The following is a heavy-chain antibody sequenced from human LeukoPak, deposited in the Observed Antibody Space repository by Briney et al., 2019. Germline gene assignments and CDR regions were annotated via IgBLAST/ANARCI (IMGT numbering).Heavy chain of an antibody. CDR3: AKVSLATNSNYDY. D-gene: IGHD4-11*01. J-gene: IGHJ4*02. CDR1: GFTFSSYA. V-gene: IGHV3-23*01. Sequence: GGSLRLSCAASGFTFSSYAMSWVRQAPGKGLEWVSAISGSGGSTYYADSVKGRFTISRDNSKNPLYLQMNSLRAEDTAVYYCAKVSLATNSNYDYWGQGTLVTVSS. CDR2: ISGSGGST.